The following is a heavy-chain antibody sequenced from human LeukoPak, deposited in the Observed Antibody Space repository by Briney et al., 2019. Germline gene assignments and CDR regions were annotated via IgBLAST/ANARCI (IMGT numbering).Heavy chain of an antibody. CDR1: GGTFSSYA. CDR2: IIPILGIA. CDR3: AIGRCSGGSCYSRHWFDP. Sequence: SVKVSCKASGGTFSSYAISWVRQAPGQGLEWTGRIIPILGIANYAQKFQGRVTITADKSTSTAYMELSSLRSEDTAVYYCAIGRCSGGSCYSRHWFDPWGQGTLVTVSS. J-gene: IGHJ5*02. D-gene: IGHD2-15*01. V-gene: IGHV1-69*04.